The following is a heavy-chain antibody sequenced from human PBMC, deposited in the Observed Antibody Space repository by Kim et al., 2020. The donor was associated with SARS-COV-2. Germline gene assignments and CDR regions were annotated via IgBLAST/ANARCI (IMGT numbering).Heavy chain of an antibody. D-gene: IGHD3-22*01. CDR3: ARDVGYDSSGYYYGYNWFDP. CDR1: GYTFTSYA. CDR2: INAGNGNT. Sequence: ASVKVSCKASGYTFTSYAMHWVRQAPGQRLEWMGWINAGNGNTKYSQKFQGRVTITRDTSASTAYMELSSLRSEDTAVYYCARDVGYDSSGYYYGYNWFDPWGQGTLVTVSS. V-gene: IGHV1-3*01. J-gene: IGHJ5*02.